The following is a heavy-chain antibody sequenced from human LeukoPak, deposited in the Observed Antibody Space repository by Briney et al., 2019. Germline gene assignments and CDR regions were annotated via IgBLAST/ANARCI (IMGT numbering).Heavy chain of an antibody. CDR2: MIPIFGTA. D-gene: IGHD6-13*01. CDR1: GGTFSSYA. V-gene: IGHV1-69*01. Sequence: ASVKVSCKASGGTFSSYAISWVRQAPGQGLEWMGGMIPIFGTANYAQKFQGRVTITADESTSTAYMELSSLRSEDTAVYYCARERTVAAAGTFDPWGQGTLVTVSS. J-gene: IGHJ5*02. CDR3: ARERTVAAAGTFDP.